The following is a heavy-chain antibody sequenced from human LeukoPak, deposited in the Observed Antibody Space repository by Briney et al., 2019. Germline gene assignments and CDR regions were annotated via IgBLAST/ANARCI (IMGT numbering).Heavy chain of an antibody. D-gene: IGHD3-22*01. CDR1: GGTFSSYA. CDR2: IIPIFGTA. J-gene: IGHJ5*02. CDR3: ARDVFTMIVVVTRSSWFDP. Sequence: SVKVSCKASGGTFSSYAISWVRQAPGQGLEWMGGIIPIFGTANYAQKFQGRVTITTDESASTAYMELSSLRSEDTAVYYCARDVFTMIVVVTRSSWFDPWGQGTLVTVSS. V-gene: IGHV1-69*05.